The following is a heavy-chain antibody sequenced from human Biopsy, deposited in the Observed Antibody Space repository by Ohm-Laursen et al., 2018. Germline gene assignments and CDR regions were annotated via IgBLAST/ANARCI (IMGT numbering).Heavy chain of an antibody. CDR1: GGSVCSGGFF. V-gene: IGHV4-31*01. Sequence: TLSLTCTVSGGSVCSGGFFWSWIRQPPGKGLEWIRYIYYSGTTYYNPALKSLVTISATTSKNQFSRKLNSVTAADTAVYYCARRPYGGTRYWYFDLWGRGTLVTVSS. D-gene: IGHD4-23*01. CDR2: IYYSGTT. J-gene: IGHJ2*01. CDR3: ARRPYGGTRYWYFDL.